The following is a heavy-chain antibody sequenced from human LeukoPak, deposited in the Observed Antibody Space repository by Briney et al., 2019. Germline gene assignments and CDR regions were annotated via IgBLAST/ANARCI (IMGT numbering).Heavy chain of an antibody. D-gene: IGHD5-18*01. CDR1: GFTFSSYG. CDR2: ISYDGSNK. V-gene: IGHV3-30*18. J-gene: IGHJ6*02. Sequence: GGSLRLSCAASGFTFSSYGMHWVRQAPGKGLEWVAVISYDGSNKYYADSVKGRFTISRDNSKNTLYPQMNSLRAEDTAVYYCAKDSLGYSYGYYYGMDVWGQGTTVTVSS. CDR3: AKDSLGYSYGYYYGMDV.